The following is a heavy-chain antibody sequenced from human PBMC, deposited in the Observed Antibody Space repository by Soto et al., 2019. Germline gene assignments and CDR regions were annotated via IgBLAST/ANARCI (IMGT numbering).Heavy chain of an antibody. V-gene: IGHV3-53*01. D-gene: IGHD6-13*01. CDR3: ARGKSR. CDR1: GFIVSHNY. Sequence: EVRLVESGGGLIQPGGSLRLTCAASGFIVSHNYMSWVRQAPGKGLEWVSVIYTGGSADYADSVKGRFTISRDISKNTVYLQMNTLRVEDTAVYYCARGKSRWGQGTLVTVSS. J-gene: IGHJ4*02. CDR2: IYTGGSA.